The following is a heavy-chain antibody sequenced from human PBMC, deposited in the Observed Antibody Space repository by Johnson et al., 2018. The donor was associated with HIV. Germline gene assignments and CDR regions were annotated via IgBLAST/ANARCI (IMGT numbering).Heavy chain of an antibody. CDR1: GFTFSSYA. J-gene: IGHJ3*01. D-gene: IGHD6-13*01. CDR3: AKGGIADSHYTPSPFDL. V-gene: IGHV3/OR16-10*03. CDR2: IGTGGGT. Sequence: VQLVESGGGVVQPGGSLRLSCAASGFTFSSYAMHWVRQAPGKGLEWVSAIGTGGGTYYADSVKGRFTISRDNSKNTLYLQMNSLRAEDTAVYYCAKGGIADSHYTPSPFDLWGQGTVVTVSS.